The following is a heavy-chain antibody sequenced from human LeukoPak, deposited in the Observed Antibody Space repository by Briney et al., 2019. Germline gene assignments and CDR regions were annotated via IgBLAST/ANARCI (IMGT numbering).Heavy chain of an antibody. CDR2: ISYDGSNK. CDR3: AKDQGDYDFWSGYYSYYYYGMDV. J-gene: IGHJ6*02. Sequence: GRSLRLSCAASGFTFSSYGMHWVRQAPGKGLEWVAVISYDGSNKYYADSVKGRFTISRDNSKNTLYLQMNSLRAEDTAVYYCAKDQGDYDFWSGYYSYYYYGMDVWGQGTTVTVSS. D-gene: IGHD3-3*01. CDR1: GFTFSSYG. V-gene: IGHV3-30*18.